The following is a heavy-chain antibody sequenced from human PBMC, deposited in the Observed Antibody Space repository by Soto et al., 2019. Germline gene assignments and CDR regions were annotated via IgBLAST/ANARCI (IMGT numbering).Heavy chain of an antibody. CDR3: ARTLYYYGSGSYYNAY. D-gene: IGHD3-10*01. J-gene: IGHJ4*02. Sequence: QVTLKESGPVLVKPTETLTLTCTVSGFSLSNARMGVSWIRQPPGKALEWLAHIFSNDEKSYSTSLKSRLTTSKDTSKSQVVLTMTNMDPVDTATYYCARTLYYYGSGSYYNAYWGQGTLVTVSS. CDR2: IFSNDEK. V-gene: IGHV2-26*01. CDR1: GFSLSNARMG.